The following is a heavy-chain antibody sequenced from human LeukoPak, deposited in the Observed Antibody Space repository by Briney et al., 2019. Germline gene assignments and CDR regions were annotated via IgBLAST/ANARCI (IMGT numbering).Heavy chain of an antibody. CDR1: GVSINSSSFY. D-gene: IGHD3-9*01. CDR3: ARVFHYRVLTGYYYIAP. CDR2: IYYSGNT. Sequence: SETLSLTCTVSGVSINSSSFYWGWIRQPPGKGLEWIGFIYYSGNTYYNPSLKSRVTISADTTKNQFSVRLISVTAADTAIYYCARVFHYRVLTGYYYIAPWGQGTLVTVSS. J-gene: IGHJ5*02. V-gene: IGHV4-39*01.